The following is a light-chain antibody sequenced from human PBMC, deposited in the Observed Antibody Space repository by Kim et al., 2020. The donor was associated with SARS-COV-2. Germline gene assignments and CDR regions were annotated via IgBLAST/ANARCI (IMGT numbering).Light chain of an antibody. CDR3: QQYGGPGPCT. CDR1: HNINSKY. V-gene: IGKV3-20*01. J-gene: IGKJ2*02. CDR2: GAS. Sequence: PGGRATLSCMASHNINSKYLAWYQQKPGQAPRLLIYGASTGAIGIPDRFSGVGSGTDFTLIINRLEPEDSAVYYCQQYGGPGPCTFGQGTKLEI.